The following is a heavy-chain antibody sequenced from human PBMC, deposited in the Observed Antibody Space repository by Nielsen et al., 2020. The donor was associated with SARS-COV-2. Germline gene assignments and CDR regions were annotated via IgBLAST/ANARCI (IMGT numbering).Heavy chain of an antibody. D-gene: IGHD3-16*02. CDR2: IKPDGSEK. J-gene: IGHJ4*02. CDR3: ATRVIGRSDY. V-gene: IGHV3-7*03. CDR1: GFTFSSLW. Sequence: GESLKISCAASGFTFSSLWMSWVRQVPGKGLEWVADIKPDGSEKVYVDSVKGRFTISRDNAKNSMSLQMNSLRAEDTALYYCATRVIGRSDYWGQGTLVTVSS.